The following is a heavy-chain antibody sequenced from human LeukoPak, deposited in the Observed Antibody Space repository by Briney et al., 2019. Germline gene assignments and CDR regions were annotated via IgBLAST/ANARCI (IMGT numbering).Heavy chain of an antibody. CDR2: IYYSGST. V-gene: IGHV4-59*01. D-gene: IGHD3-3*01. J-gene: IGHJ6*03. CDR3: ARAPYDFWSGFGKNYYYYYYMDV. CDR1: GGSISSYY. Sequence: SETLSLTCTVSGGSISSYYWSWIRQPPGKGLEWIGYIYYSGSTNYNPSLKSRVTISVDTSRHQFSLKLSSVTAADTAVYYCARAPYDFWSGFGKNYYYYYYMDVWGKGTTVTVSS.